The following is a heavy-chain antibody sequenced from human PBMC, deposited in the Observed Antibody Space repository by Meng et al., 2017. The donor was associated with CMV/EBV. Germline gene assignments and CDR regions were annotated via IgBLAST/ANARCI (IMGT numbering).Heavy chain of an antibody. CDR2: ISGSGGST. V-gene: IGHV3-23*01. D-gene: IGHD3-10*01. CDR1: GFTFSSYA. CDR3: ATTAGSGSYIFDY. J-gene: IGHJ4*02. Sequence: CAASGFTFSSYAMSWVRQAPGKGLEWVSAISGSGGSTYYADSVKGRFTISRDNSKNTLYLQMNSLRAEDTAVYYCATTAGSGSYIFDYWGQGTLVIVSS.